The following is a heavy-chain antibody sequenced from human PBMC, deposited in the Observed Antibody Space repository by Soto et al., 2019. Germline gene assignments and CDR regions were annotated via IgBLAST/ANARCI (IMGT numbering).Heavy chain of an antibody. J-gene: IGHJ5*02. CDR2: IRGTGLNT. CDR3: AKRASPVNIANWFDP. D-gene: IGHD2-15*01. CDR1: GFPFKNFA. Sequence: PGGSLRLSCVGPGFPFKNFAINWVRQAPGKGLEWVSVIRGTGLNTYYAASVKGRFTISRDNSKNTVYLQMDSLRVEDTAVYYCAKRASPVNIANWFDPWGPGTQVTVSS. V-gene: IGHV3-23*01.